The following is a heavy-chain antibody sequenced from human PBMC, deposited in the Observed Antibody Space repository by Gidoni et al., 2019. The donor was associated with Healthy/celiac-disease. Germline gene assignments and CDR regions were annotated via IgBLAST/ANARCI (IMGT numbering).Heavy chain of an antibody. J-gene: IGHJ4*02. Sequence: VPLVDPGGCLFKPGRSLRLSCAPSAFTFSSYSMNWVRQAPGKGLEWGSSSSSSSSYIYYADEVKGRFNSSRENAKNSLYLQMNRLRAEDTAVDYGARGPAPRGTPQLWPWEYYFDYWGQGTLVTVSS. CDR1: AFTFSSYS. V-gene: IGHV3-21*01. CDR3: ARGPAPRGTPQLWPWEYYFDY. CDR2: SSSSSSYI. D-gene: IGHD5-18*01.